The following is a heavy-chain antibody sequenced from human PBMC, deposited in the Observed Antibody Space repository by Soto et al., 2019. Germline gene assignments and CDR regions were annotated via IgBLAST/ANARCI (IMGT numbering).Heavy chain of an antibody. J-gene: IGHJ4*02. V-gene: IGHV3-74*01. CDR1: GFTFSSYW. Sequence: GGSLILSCAASGFTFSSYWMHWVRQAPGKGLVWVSRINSDGSSTSYADSVKGRFTISRDNAKNTLYLQMNSLRAEDTAVYYCASGIAVAGVGYWGQGTLVTVSS. D-gene: IGHD6-19*01. CDR2: INSDGSST. CDR3: ASGIAVAGVGY.